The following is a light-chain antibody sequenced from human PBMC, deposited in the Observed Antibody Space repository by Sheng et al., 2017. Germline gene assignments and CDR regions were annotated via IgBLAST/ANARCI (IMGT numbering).Light chain of an antibody. V-gene: IGKV1-33*01. CDR2: DAS. J-gene: IGKJ4*01. CDR1: QDISNY. CDR3: QQCDYLPLT. Sequence: DIQMTQSPSSLSASVGDRVTITCQASQDISNYLNWCQQKPGKAPKVLIYDASNLAIGVPSRFSGSGSGTEFTFTISSLQPEDIATYFCQQCDYLPLTFGGGTKVEIK.